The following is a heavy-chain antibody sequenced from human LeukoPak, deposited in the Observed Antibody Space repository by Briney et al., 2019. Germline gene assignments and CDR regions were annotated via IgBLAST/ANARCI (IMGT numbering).Heavy chain of an antibody. Sequence: PAETLSLTCTVSGGSISRYYWSWIRQPPGKGLEWLGYIYYSGSTNYNPSLKNRVTISGDTSKNQFSLKMISVTPASTAVYYCGRDGVLGGLFVWDYWGKGTMVTVSS. V-gene: IGHV4-59*01. CDR2: IYYSGST. CDR3: GRDGVLGGLFVWDY. CDR1: GGSISRYY. J-gene: IGHJ4*02. D-gene: IGHD3-16*01.